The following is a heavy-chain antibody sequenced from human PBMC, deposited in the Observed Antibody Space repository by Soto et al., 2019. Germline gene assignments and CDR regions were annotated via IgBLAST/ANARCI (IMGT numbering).Heavy chain of an antibody. J-gene: IGHJ4*02. CDR3: AREGGGAGLGY. CDR2: IYYSGST. Sequence: SETLSLICTVSGGSVSSGSYYWSWIRQPPGKGLEWIGYIYYSGSTNYNPSLKSRVTISVDTSKNQFSLKLSSVTAADTAVYYCAREGGGAGLGYWGQGTLVTVSS. D-gene: IGHD1-26*01. CDR1: GGSVSSGSYY. V-gene: IGHV4-61*01.